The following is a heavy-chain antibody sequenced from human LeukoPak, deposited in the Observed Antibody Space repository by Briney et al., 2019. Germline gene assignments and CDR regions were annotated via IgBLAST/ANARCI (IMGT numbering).Heavy chain of an antibody. CDR3: AGTGAYYGWFDP. CDR1: GHTSTTYD. Sequence: ASVKVSCKASGHTSTTYDIHWVRQAPGQSLEWMGWISTPSGQTEYSQKFQGRVTITRDTSASTAYLEVDSLRSEDTAVYHCAGTGAYYGWFDPWGQGTLVTVSS. D-gene: IGHD3-3*01. V-gene: IGHV1-3*04. CDR2: ISTPSGQT. J-gene: IGHJ5*02.